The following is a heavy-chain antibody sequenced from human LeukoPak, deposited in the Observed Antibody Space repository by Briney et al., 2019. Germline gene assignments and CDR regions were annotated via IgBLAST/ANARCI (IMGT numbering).Heavy chain of an antibody. CDR3: ARGRGWYGVGY. CDR2: IYDSGST. V-gene: IGHV4-39*01. J-gene: IGHJ4*02. Sequence: PSETLSLTCTVSGGSIRSSYYYWGWIRQPPGKGLEWIGSIYDSGSTYYNPSLKSRVTISVDTSKNQFSLKLSSVTAADTAVYYCARGRGWYGVGYWGQGTLVTVSS. CDR1: GGSIRSSYYY. D-gene: IGHD6-19*01.